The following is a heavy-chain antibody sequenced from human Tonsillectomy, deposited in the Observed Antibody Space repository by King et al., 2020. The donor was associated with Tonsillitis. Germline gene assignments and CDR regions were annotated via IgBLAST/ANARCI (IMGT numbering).Heavy chain of an antibody. CDR2: IAYDVSYE. D-gene: IGHD3-16*01. CDR1: GFTFSNYG. CDR3: AKDGIGLSDWSFDL. Sequence: VQLVESGGGVVQPGRSLRLSCAASGFTFSNYGMHWVRQAPGKGLEWVALIAYDVSYENYADSVKGRFAISRDNSKNTLYLEMNSLRVEDTALYYCAKDGIGLSDWSFDLWGRGTLVTVSS. J-gene: IGHJ2*01. V-gene: IGHV3-30*18.